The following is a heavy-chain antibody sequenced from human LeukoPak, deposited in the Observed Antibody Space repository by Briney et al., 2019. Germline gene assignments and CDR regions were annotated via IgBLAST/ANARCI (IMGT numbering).Heavy chain of an antibody. CDR3: ARGKYDSSDYSGGWYYFDY. D-gene: IGHD3-22*01. Sequence: SETLSLTCAVFGGSFCGYHWTWMPPSPGKGLEGIGQIKHSGSAKYNRSLKSRVTITIESSKNQFSLELSSVTAGNSAMYFCARGKYDSSDYSGGWYYFDYWGQGNLLSVSS. J-gene: IGHJ4*02. CDR2: IKHSGSA. CDR1: GGSFCGYH. V-gene: IGHV4-34*01.